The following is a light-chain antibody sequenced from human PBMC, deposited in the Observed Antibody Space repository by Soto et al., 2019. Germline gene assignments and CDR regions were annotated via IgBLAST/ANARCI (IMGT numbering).Light chain of an antibody. V-gene: IGLV2-8*01. J-gene: IGLJ2*01. CDR3: SSYAGSNNFVV. CDR2: EVS. Sequence: QSALTQPPSASGSPGQSVTMSCTGTSSDVGGYNYVSWYQQHPGKAPKLMIYEVSKRPSGVPDRFSGSKSGNTASLTVSGLQVEDESDYCCSSYAGSNNFVVFGGGTKLTVL. CDR1: SSDVGGYNY.